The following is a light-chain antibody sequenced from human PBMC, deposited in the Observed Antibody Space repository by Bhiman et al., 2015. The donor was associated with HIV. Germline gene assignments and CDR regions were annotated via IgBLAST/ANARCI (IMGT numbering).Light chain of an antibody. CDR1: NSNIGSLY. V-gene: IGLV1-47*01. CDR3: QVWDSSRDHYV. J-gene: IGLJ1*01. Sequence: QSVVTQPPSASGSPGQRVADSCSGTNSNIGSLYVYCYQQVPGTAPKFLIYRNHQRPSGVPDRFSGSKSGTSASLAISGLQAEDEADYYCQVWDSSRDHYVFGTGTKVTVL. CDR2: RNH.